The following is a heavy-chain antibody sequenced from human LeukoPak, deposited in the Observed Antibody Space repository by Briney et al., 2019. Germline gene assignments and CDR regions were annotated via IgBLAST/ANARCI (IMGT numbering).Heavy chain of an antibody. CDR3: ARGYCSSTSCYAPRGYYFDY. J-gene: IGHJ4*02. D-gene: IGHD2-2*01. V-gene: IGHV3-30*04. CDR2: ISYDGSNK. Sequence: GGSLRLSCAASGFTFSSYAMHWVRQAPGKGLEWVAVISYDGSNKYYADSVKGRFTISRDNSKNTLYLQMNSLRAEDTAVYYCARGYCSSTSCYAPRGYYFDYWGQGTLVTVSS. CDR1: GFTFSSYA.